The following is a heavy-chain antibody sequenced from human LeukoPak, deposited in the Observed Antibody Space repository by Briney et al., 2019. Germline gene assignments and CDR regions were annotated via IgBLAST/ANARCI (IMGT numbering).Heavy chain of an antibody. V-gene: IGHV3-23*01. D-gene: IGHD3-9*01. Sequence: GGSLRLSCAASGFTFSSYAMSWVRQAPGKGLEWVSAISGSGGSTYYADSVKGRFTISRDNSKNTLYLQMNSLRAEDTAVYYCAKEGPGLRYFAGTYYFDYWGQGTLVTVSS. CDR3: AKEGPGLRYFAGTYYFDY. J-gene: IGHJ4*02. CDR2: ISGSGGST. CDR1: GFTFSSYA.